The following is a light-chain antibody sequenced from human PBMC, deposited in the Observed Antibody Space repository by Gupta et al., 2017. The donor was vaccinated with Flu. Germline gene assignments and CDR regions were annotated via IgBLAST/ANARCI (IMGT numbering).Light chain of an antibody. CDR1: SSDIGAYNY. J-gene: IGLJ1*01. V-gene: IGLV2-14*03. Sequence: QSALTQPASVSGSPGQSITISCTGSSSDIGAYNYVSWYQQHPGKAPKLVIFDVTNRPSGVSDRFSGSKSGNTASLTISALQAEDEADYDCSSYAGYNSLGVFGTGTKVTVL. CDR3: SSYAGYNSLGV. CDR2: DVT.